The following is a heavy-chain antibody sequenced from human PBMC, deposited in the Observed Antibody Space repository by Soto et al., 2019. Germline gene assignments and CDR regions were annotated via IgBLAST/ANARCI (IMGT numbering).Heavy chain of an antibody. CDR3: ARYYYDSSGYTFDY. Sequence: ASVKVSCKASGYTFTSYGISWVRQAPGQGLEWMGWISAYNGNTNYAQKLQGRVTMTTDTSTSTAYKELRSLRSDDTAVYYCARYYYDSSGYTFDYWGQGTLVTVSS. CDR2: ISAYNGNT. J-gene: IGHJ4*02. D-gene: IGHD3-22*01. V-gene: IGHV1-18*01. CDR1: GYTFTSYG.